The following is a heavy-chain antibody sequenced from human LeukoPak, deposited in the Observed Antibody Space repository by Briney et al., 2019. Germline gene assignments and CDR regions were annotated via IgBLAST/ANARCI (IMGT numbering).Heavy chain of an antibody. D-gene: IGHD3-10*01. Sequence: ASETLSLTCTVSGGSISDSSYYWGWIRQPPGKGLEWIGSIYYSGSTYYNPSLKSRVTLSVDTSKNQFSRKLSSVTAADTAVYYCARVPMVRGSPGYSGMDVWGQGTTVTVSS. J-gene: IGHJ6*02. CDR2: IYYSGST. V-gene: IGHV4-39*07. CDR1: GGSISDSSYY. CDR3: ARVPMVRGSPGYSGMDV.